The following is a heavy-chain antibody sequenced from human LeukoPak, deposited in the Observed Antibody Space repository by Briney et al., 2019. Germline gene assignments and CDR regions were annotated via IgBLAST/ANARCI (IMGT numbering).Heavy chain of an antibody. J-gene: IGHJ4*02. V-gene: IGHV3-21*01. D-gene: IGHD2-15*01. CDR1: GLTFSSYS. Sequence: GGSLRLSCAASGLTFSSYSMNWVRQAPGKGLEWVSSISSSSSYIYYADSVKGRCTISRDNAKNSLYLQMNSLRAEDTAVYYCARVMGSCSGGSCYSHYFDYWGQGTLVTVSS. CDR3: ARVMGSCSGGSCYSHYFDY. CDR2: ISSSSSYI.